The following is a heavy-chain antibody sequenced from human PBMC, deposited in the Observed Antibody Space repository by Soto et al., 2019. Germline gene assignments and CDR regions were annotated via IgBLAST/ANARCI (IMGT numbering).Heavy chain of an antibody. Sequence: ASVKVSCKASGGTFSSYAISWVRQAPGQGLEWMGGIIPIFGTANYAQKFQSRVTITGDESTSAAYMELSSLRSEDPAVYYCARRGDSGSYSNWSDPWGQGTLVTVSS. V-gene: IGHV1-69*13. CDR1: GGTFSSYA. J-gene: IGHJ5*02. CDR2: IIPIFGTA. D-gene: IGHD1-26*01. CDR3: ARRGDSGSYSNWSDP.